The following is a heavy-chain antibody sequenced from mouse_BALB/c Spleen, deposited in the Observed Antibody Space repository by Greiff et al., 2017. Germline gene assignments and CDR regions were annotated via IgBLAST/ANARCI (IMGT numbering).Heavy chain of an antibody. Sequence: EVKLQESGPGLVKPSQSLSLTCSVTGYSITSGYYWNWIRQFPGNKLEWMGYISYDGSNNYNPSLKNRISITRDTSKNQFFLKLNSVTTEDTATYYCAREGLRYYDYDFDYWGQGTTLTVSS. CDR3: AREGLRYYDYDFDY. CDR2: ISYDGSN. D-gene: IGHD2-4*01. CDR1: GYSITSGYY. V-gene: IGHV3-6*02. J-gene: IGHJ2*01.